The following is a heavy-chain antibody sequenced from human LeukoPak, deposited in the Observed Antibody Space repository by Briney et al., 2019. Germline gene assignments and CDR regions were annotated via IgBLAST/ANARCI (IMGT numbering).Heavy chain of an antibody. CDR3: ATLPRGHLFDS. D-gene: IGHD3-10*01. Sequence: ASVKLSCKLSGDTLTELSMHWVRQSPGKGLEWMGGFVPEDGETIYAQKFQGRVTMTEDTSTDTAYMELSSMRSDDTAGYFCATLPRGHLFDSWGQGTLVTVSS. V-gene: IGHV1-24*01. CDR1: GDTLTELS. CDR2: FVPEDGET. J-gene: IGHJ4*02.